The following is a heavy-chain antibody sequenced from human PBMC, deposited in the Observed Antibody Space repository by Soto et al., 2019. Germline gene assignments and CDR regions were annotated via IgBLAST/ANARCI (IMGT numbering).Heavy chain of an antibody. V-gene: IGHV4-34*01. CDR3: ARGQGSDPRAEYYYYGMDV. Sequence: PSATLSLTCAVYGGSFSGYYWSWIRQPPGKGLEWIGEINHSGSTNYNPSLKSRVTISVDTTKNQFSLKLSSVTAADTAVYYCARGQGSDPRAEYYYYGMDVWGQGTTVTVSS. CDR2: INHSGST. J-gene: IGHJ6*02. CDR1: GGSFSGYY.